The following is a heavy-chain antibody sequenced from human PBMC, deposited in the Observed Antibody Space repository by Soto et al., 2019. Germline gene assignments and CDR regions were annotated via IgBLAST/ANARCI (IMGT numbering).Heavy chain of an antibody. CDR2: ISGSGGST. CDR1: GFTFSSYA. V-gene: IGHV3-23*01. CDR3: AKEFPSYCSGGSCYSSHFDY. D-gene: IGHD2-15*01. J-gene: IGHJ4*02. Sequence: GGSLRLSCAASGFTFSSYAMSWVRQAPGKGLEWVSAISGSGGSTYYADSVKGRFTISRDNSKNTLYLQMNSLRAEDTAVYYCAKEFPSYCSGGSCYSSHFDYWGQGTLVTVSS.